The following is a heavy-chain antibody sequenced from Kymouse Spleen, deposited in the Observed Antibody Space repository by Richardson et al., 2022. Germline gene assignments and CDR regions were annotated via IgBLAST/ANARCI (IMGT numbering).Heavy chain of an antibody. J-gene: IGHJ6*02. D-gene: IGHD4-11,IGHD4-11*01. Sequence: QVQLVESGGGVVQPGRSLRLSCAASGFTFSSYGMHWVRQAPGKGLEWVAVISYDGSNKYYADSVKGRFTISRDNSKNTLYLQMNSLRAEDTAVYYCAILTTVTNYGMDVWGQGTTVTVSS. V-gene: IGHV3-30*18. CDR1: GFTFSSYG. CDR3: AILTTVTNYGMDV. CDR2: ISYDGSNK.